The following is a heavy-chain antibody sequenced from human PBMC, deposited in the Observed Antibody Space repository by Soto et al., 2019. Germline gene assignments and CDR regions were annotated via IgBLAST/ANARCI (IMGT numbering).Heavy chain of an antibody. Sequence: GGSLRLSCAASGFTFSSYDMHWVRQATGKCLEWVSAIGTAGDTYYPGSVKGRFTISRENAKNSLYLQMNSLRAGDTAVYYCARKGNYGDYDYFDYWGQGXLVTVSS. J-gene: IGHJ4*02. V-gene: IGHV3-13*01. CDR3: ARKGNYGDYDYFDY. CDR2: IGTAGDT. D-gene: IGHD4-17*01. CDR1: GFTFSSYD.